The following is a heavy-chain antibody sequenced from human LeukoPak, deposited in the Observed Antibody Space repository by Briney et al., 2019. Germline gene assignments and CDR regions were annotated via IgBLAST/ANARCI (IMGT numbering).Heavy chain of an antibody. CDR1: GFPFSSYG. J-gene: IGHJ4*02. D-gene: IGHD3-22*01. CDR3: ANYYDSSGLDY. CDR2: ISYDGSIK. V-gene: IGHV3-30*18. Sequence: GGSLRLSCAASGFPFSSYGMHWVRQAPGKGLEWMAVISYDGSIKYYADSVKGRFTISRDNSKNTLYLQMNSLRAEDTAVYYCANYYDSSGLDYWGQGTLVTVSS.